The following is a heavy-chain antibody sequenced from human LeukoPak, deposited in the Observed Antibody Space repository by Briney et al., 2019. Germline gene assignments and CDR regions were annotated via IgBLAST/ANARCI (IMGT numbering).Heavy chain of an antibody. CDR1: GFTFSNEA. CDR2: ISPGGGTT. D-gene: IGHD3-10*01. V-gene: IGHV3-23*01. CDR3: ATYGSGSGTFFDS. J-gene: IGHJ4*01. Sequence: GGSLRLSCAVSGFTFSNEAMGWVRQLRGGGWEGVSTISPGGGTTYYAESMKGRFTISRDNSKSTLYLEMNSLRAEDTALYYCATYGSGSGTFFDSWGQGTLVTVSS.